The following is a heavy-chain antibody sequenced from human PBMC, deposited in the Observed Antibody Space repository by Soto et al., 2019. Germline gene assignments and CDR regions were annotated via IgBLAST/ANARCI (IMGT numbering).Heavy chain of an antibody. Sequence: QVQLVQSGAEVKKPGASVKVSCRTSGYTFTHYYIHWVRQAPGQGLEWLGIINPASGSTNYAQDFQGRVTLTMGTSTPTVYMELSGLRAEDTAIFYCARDLAAGEHWGQGTLVTVSS. V-gene: IGHV1-46*01. D-gene: IGHD6-13*01. J-gene: IGHJ4*02. CDR1: GYTFTHYY. CDR3: ARDLAAGEH. CDR2: INPASGST.